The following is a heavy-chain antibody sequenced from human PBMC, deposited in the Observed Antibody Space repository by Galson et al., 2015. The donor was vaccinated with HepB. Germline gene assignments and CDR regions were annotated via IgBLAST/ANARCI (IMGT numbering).Heavy chain of an antibody. CDR3: AREDLDSSDHGGAFDI. D-gene: IGHD3-22*01. CDR1: GGSISSGGYY. Sequence: TLSLTCTVSGGSISSGGYYWSWIRQHPGKGLEWIGYIYYSGSTYYNPSLKSRVTISVDTSKNQFSLKLSSVTAADTAVYYCAREDLDSSDHGGAFDIWGQGTMVTVSS. V-gene: IGHV4-31*03. J-gene: IGHJ3*02. CDR2: IYYSGST.